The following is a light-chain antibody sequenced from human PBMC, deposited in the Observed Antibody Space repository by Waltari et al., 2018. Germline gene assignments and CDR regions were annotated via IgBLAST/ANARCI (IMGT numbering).Light chain of an antibody. Sequence: DIQMTQSPSSLSTSVGDRVHITCRASQGISNSLAWYQQKPGKIPKLLIYTASTLQSGVPSRFSGSGSGTDFTLTISSLQPEDVATYYCQQYNSAPITFGPGTRLEIE. J-gene: IGKJ5*01. CDR2: TAS. V-gene: IGKV1-27*01. CDR1: QGISNS. CDR3: QQYNSAPIT.